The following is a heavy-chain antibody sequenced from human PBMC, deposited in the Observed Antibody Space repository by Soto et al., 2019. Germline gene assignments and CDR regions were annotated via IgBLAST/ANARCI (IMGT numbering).Heavy chain of an antibody. CDR2: ISGSGGST. D-gene: IGHD1-1*01. V-gene: IGHV3-23*01. J-gene: IGHJ5*02. Sequence: GGSLRLFCAASGFTFSSYAMSWVRQAPGKGLEWVSAISGSGGSTYYADSVKGRFTISRDNSKNTLYLQMNSLRAEDTAVYYCAKPPSGTYFYNWFDPWGQGTLVTVSS. CDR3: AKPPSGTYFYNWFDP. CDR1: GFTFSSYA.